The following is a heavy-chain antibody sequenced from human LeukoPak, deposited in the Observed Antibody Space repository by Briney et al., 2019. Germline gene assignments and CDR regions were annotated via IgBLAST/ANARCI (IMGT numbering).Heavy chain of an antibody. J-gene: IGHJ3*02. CDR2: INPNSGGT. V-gene: IGHV1-2*02. Sequence: GASVKVSCKASGYTFTGYYMHWVRQAPGQGLEWMGWINPNSGGTNYAQKFQGRVTMTRDTSISTAYMELSRLRSDDTAVYYCAREPAVRGVIWNDAFDIWGQGTMVTVSS. D-gene: IGHD3-10*01. CDR3: AREPAVRGVIWNDAFDI. CDR1: GYTFTGYY.